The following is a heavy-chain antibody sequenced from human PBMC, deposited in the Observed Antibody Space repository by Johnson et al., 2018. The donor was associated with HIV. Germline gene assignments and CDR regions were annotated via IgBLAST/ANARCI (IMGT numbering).Heavy chain of an antibody. CDR3: ARVDGSGSLGAFDI. Sequence: VQLVESGGGLVQPGRSLRLSCAASGFTFSSYWMSWVRQAPGKGLEWVANIKQDGSEKYYVDSVKGRFTISRDNAKNSLYLQMNSLRAEDTAVYYCARVDGSGSLGAFDIWGQGTIVTVSS. J-gene: IGHJ3*02. V-gene: IGHV3-7*01. CDR1: GFTFSSYW. CDR2: IKQDGSEK. D-gene: IGHD3-10*01.